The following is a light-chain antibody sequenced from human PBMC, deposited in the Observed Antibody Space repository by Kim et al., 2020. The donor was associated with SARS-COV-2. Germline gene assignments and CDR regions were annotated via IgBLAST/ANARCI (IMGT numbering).Light chain of an antibody. Sequence: GDKVNLICLAGRDMCDFLNWYQQKPGNVPNVLIYRTSNLRAGVPLMFSGSGAGTQFSFTISILQAEDIATYYCQQYDTLPYTFGQGTKLEI. CDR2: RTS. CDR1: RDMCDF. CDR3: QQYDTLPYT. J-gene: IGKJ2*01. V-gene: IGKV1-33*01.